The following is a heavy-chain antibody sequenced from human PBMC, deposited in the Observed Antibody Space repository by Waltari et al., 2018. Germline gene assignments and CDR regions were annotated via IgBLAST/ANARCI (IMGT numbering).Heavy chain of an antibody. Sequence: QLQLQETGPGLVKPSETLSLTCTVSRSSIRNNNYYWGCVRQPPGKGLEWIGSFYKSGTTDYNPSRKSRVTISVETSNNQFSLKLNSVTAADTVVYYCVRGYPDIVATISDYWGQGTLVIVSS. V-gene: IGHV4-39*07. J-gene: IGHJ4*02. CDR3: VRGYPDIVATISDY. CDR2: FYKSGTT. CDR1: RSSIRNNNYY. D-gene: IGHD5-12*01.